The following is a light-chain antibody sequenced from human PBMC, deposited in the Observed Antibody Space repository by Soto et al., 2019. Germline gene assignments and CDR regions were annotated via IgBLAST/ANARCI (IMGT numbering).Light chain of an antibody. J-gene: IGKJ1*01. V-gene: IGKV1-6*01. CDR2: SAS. Sequence: IQMTQSPSTLSGSVGDRVTISCRASQGIRSQLAWYQQKPGKAPKLLISSASTLQSGVPSRFSGSGSGTDFTLTISSLQPEDFASYFCLQHYNYPRTFGQGTQLDIK. CDR3: LQHYNYPRT. CDR1: QGIRSQ.